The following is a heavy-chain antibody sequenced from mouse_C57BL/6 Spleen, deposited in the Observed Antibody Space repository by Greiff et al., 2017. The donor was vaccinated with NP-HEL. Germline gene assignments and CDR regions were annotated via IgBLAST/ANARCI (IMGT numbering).Heavy chain of an antibody. Sequence: EVQGVESGGGLVKPGGSLKLSCAASGFTFSDYGMHWVRQAPEKGLEWVAYISSGSSTIYYADTVKGRFTISRDNAKNTLFLQMTSLRSEDTAMYYCARLYYYGSSYDWYFDGWGTGTTVTVSS. J-gene: IGHJ1*03. CDR3: ARLYYYGSSYDWYFDG. CDR2: ISSGSSTI. D-gene: IGHD1-1*01. CDR1: GFTFSDYG. V-gene: IGHV5-17*01.